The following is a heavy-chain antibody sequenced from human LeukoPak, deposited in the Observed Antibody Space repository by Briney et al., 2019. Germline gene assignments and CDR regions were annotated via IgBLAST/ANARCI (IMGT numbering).Heavy chain of an antibody. CDR2: INPNSGGT. Sequence: AASVKVSCKASGYTFTGYYMHWVRQAPGQGLEWMGWINPNSGGTNYAQKFQFRVTMTTDTSTSTAYMELRSLTSDDTAVYYCARDKAVTTELTQYFHHWGQGTLVTVSS. V-gene: IGHV1-2*02. D-gene: IGHD4-11*01. J-gene: IGHJ1*01. CDR1: GYTFTGYY. CDR3: ARDKAVTTELTQYFHH.